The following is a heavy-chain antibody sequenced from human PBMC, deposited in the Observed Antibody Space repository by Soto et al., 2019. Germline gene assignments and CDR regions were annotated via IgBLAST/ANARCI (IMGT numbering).Heavy chain of an antibody. CDR3: ARSASGSYTQYDY. V-gene: IGHV3-30*04. D-gene: IGHD1-26*01. CDR1: GFTFSSYA. Sequence: QVQLVESGGGVVQPGRSLRLSCAASGFTFSSYAMHWVRQAPGTGLEWVAVISYDGRDKYYPDSVKGRFTISRDNSKNTLYLQMNSLRAEDTAVYYCARSASGSYTQYDYWGQGTLVTVSS. CDR2: ISYDGRDK. J-gene: IGHJ4*02.